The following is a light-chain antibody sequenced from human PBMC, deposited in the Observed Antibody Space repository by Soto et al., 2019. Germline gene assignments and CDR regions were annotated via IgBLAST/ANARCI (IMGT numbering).Light chain of an antibody. J-gene: IGLJ1*01. CDR3: SSYAGSNNRYV. CDR1: SSDVGGYNY. V-gene: IGLV2-8*01. CDR2: EVS. Sequence: QSVLTQPPSASGSPGQSVTISCTGTSSDVGGYNYVSWYQQHPGKAPKLMIYEVSKRPSGVPDRFSGSKSGNTASLTVSGLQSEDEADSYCSSYAGSNNRYVFGTGSKLTVL.